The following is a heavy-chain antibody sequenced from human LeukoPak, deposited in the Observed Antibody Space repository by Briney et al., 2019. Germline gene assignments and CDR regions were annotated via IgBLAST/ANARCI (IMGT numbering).Heavy chain of an antibody. V-gene: IGHV4-38-2*02. CDR3: ASSEGFGNGDY. CDR1: GYSISSGYY. Sequence: SETLSLTYTVSGYSISSGYYWGWIRQPPGKGLEWIGSIYHSGSTYYNPSLKSRVTISVDTSKNQFSLKLSSVTAADTAVYYCASSEGFGNGDYWGQGTLVTVSS. CDR2: IYHSGST. D-gene: IGHD3-10*01. J-gene: IGHJ4*02.